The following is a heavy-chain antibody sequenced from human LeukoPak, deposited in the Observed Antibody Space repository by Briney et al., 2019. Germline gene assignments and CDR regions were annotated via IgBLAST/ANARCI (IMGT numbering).Heavy chain of an antibody. CDR3: AKAAGYSSSWYSGGAFDI. CDR1: GFTFSSYA. V-gene: IGHV3-23*01. D-gene: IGHD6-13*01. CDR2: ISGSGGST. J-gene: IGHJ3*02. Sequence: GGSLRLSCAASGFTFSSYAMSWVRQAPGKGLEWVSAISGSGGSTYYADPVKGRFTISRDNSKNTLHLQMNSLRAEDTAVYYCAKAAGYSSSWYSGGAFDIWGQGTMVTVSS.